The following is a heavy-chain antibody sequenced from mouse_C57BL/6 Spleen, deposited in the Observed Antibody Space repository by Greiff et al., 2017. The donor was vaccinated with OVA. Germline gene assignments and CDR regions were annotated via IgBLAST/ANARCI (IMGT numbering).Heavy chain of an antibody. J-gene: IGHJ4*01. D-gene: IGHD2-2*01. CDR2: IYPRSGNT. CDR1: GYTFTSYG. Sequence: VKLVESGAELARPGASVKLSCKASGYTFTSYGISWVKQRTGQGLEWIGEIYPRSGNTYYNEKFKGKATLTADKSSSTAYMELRSLTSEDSAVYFCARSGYGYDLYAMDYWGQGTSVTVSS. CDR3: ARSGYGYDLYAMDY. V-gene: IGHV1-81*01.